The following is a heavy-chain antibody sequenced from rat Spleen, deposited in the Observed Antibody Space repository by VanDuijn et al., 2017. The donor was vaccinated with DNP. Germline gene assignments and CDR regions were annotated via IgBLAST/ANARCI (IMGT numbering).Heavy chain of an antibody. CDR2: IRYDGGGT. J-gene: IGHJ2*01. V-gene: IGHV5-22*01. D-gene: IGHD4-3*01. CDR1: GFTFSAYY. CDR3: VRWNSGHFDY. Sequence: EVQLVESGGGLVQPGRSLKVSCAASGFTFSAYYMAWVRQAPAKGLEWVAYIRYDGGGTKYADSVKGRFTISRDNAKNTLYLQMNSLRSEDMATYYCVRWNSGHFDYWGQGVMVPVSS.